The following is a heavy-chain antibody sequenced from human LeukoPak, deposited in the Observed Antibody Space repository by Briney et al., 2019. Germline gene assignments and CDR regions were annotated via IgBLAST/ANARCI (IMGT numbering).Heavy chain of an antibody. Sequence: ASVKVSCKASGYTFTSYDINWVRQATGQGLEWMGWMNPNSGNTGYAQKFQGRVTITRNTSISTAYMELSGLRSEDTDVYYCARGPYYDFWSGYYKGDYFDYWGQGTLVTVSS. D-gene: IGHD3-3*01. CDR3: ARGPYYDFWSGYYKGDYFDY. CDR2: MNPNSGNT. CDR1: GYTFTSYD. J-gene: IGHJ4*02. V-gene: IGHV1-8*03.